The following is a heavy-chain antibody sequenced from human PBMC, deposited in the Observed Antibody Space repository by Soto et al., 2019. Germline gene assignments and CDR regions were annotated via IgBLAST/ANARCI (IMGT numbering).Heavy chain of an antibody. CDR1: GYTFTSYD. J-gene: IGHJ6*02. Sequence: ASVKVSCKASGYTFTSYDINWVRQATGQGLEWMGWMNPNSGNTGYAQKFQGRVTMTRNTSISTAYMELSSLRSDDTAVYYCAILNIVVVVAATSYGMDVWGQGTTVTVSS. D-gene: IGHD2-15*01. CDR2: MNPNSGNT. V-gene: IGHV1-8*01. CDR3: AILNIVVVVAATSYGMDV.